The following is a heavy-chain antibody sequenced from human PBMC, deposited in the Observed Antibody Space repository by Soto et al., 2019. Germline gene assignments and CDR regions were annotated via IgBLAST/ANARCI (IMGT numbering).Heavy chain of an antibody. CDR3: ASSGGGGGIAAAGTYDY. CDR1: GGTFSSYA. V-gene: IGHV1-69*01. J-gene: IGHJ4*02. Sequence: QVQLVQSGAEVKKPGSSVKVSCKASGGTFSSYAISWVRQAPGQGLEWMGGIIPIFGTANYAQKFQGRVTITADETTRPAEMGISSLSSEGTAVDYCASSGGGGGIAAAGTYDYWGQGTLVTVSS. CDR2: IIPIFGTA. D-gene: IGHD6-13*01.